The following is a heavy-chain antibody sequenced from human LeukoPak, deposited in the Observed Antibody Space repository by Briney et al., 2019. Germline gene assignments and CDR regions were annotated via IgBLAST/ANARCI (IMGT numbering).Heavy chain of an antibody. CDR2: INPNSGGT. CDR1: GYTFTGYY. Sequence: ASVKVSCKASGYTFTGYYMHWVRQAPGQGLEWMRWINPNSGGTNYAQKFQGRVTMTRDTSISTAYMELSRLRSDDTAVYYCAREANYYDSSGIQHWGQGTLVTVSS. V-gene: IGHV1-2*02. J-gene: IGHJ1*01. D-gene: IGHD3-22*01. CDR3: AREANYYDSSGIQH.